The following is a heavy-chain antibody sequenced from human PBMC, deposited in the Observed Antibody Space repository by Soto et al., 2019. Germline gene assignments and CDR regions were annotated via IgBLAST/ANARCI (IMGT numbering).Heavy chain of an antibody. Sequence: GGSLRLSCAASEFTFANAWISWVRQAPGKGLEWVGRIKSKADGGTTDYAAPVKGRFTISRDESQNTLYLQMNSLKTEDTAVYYCTSLYYGHWGQGTLVTAPQ. D-gene: IGHD4-17*01. CDR2: IKSKADGGTT. J-gene: IGHJ4*02. CDR1: EFTFANAW. V-gene: IGHV3-15*01. CDR3: TSLYYGH.